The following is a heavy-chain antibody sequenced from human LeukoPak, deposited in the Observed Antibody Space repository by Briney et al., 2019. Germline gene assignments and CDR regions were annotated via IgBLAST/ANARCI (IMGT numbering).Heavy chain of an antibody. CDR3: ARAAYPLSRGMGDYFDY. CDR1: GFTFSSYA. Sequence: GRSLRLSCAASGFTFSSYAMHWVRQAPGKGLEWVAVISYDGSNKYYADSVKGRFTISRDNSKNTLYLQMNSLRAEDTAVYYCARAAYPLSRGMGDYFDYWGQGTLVTDSS. V-gene: IGHV3-30*04. CDR2: ISYDGSNK. D-gene: IGHD6-13*01. J-gene: IGHJ4*02.